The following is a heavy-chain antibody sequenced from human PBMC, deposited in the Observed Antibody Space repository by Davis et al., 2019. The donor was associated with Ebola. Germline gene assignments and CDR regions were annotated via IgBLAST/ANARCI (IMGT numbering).Heavy chain of an antibody. D-gene: IGHD1-1*01. CDR2: IIPILGIA. V-gene: IGHV1-69*04. CDR1: GGTFSSYA. CDR3: ARVSRRNGADP. J-gene: IGHJ5*02. Sequence: SVKVSCKASGGTFSSYAISWVRQAPGQGLEWMGRIIPILGIANYAQKFQGRVTITADKSTSTAYMELSSVRSEDTAVYYCARVSRRNGADPWGQGTLVTVSS.